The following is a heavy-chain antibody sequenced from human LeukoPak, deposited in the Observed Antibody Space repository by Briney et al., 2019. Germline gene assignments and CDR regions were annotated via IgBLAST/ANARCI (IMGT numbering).Heavy chain of an antibody. CDR2: IVPILSTT. V-gene: IGHV1-69*13. Sequence: SVKVSCKASGGSFSNYAISWVRQAPGQGLEWMGGIVPILSTTNYARKFQGRVTMTAGESTSTAYMELSSLRSDDTAVYYCARGPPPYTEGDLFYYYGPDVWGQGTTVTVSS. CDR3: ARGPPPYTEGDLFYYYGPDV. CDR1: GGSFSNYA. D-gene: IGHD3-16*01. J-gene: IGHJ6*02.